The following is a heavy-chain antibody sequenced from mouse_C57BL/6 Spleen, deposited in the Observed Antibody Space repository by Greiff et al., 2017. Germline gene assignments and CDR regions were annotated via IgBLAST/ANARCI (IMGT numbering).Heavy chain of an antibody. CDR3: ARRAYGNYLDY. CDR1: GYTFTSYW. CDR2: IDPSDSET. J-gene: IGHJ2*01. Sequence: QVQLQQPGAELVRPGSSVKLSCKASGYTFTSYWMHWVKQRPIQGLEWIGNIDPSDSETHYNQKFKDKATLTVDKSSSTAYMQLSSLTSEDSAFYYCARRAYGNYLDYWGQGTTLTVSS. V-gene: IGHV1-52*01. D-gene: IGHD2-1*01.